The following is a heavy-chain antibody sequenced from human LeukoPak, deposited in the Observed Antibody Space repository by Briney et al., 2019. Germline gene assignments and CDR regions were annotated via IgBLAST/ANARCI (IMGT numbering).Heavy chain of an antibody. Sequence: AGGSLRLSCAASGLILSDYNMSWVRQAPGKGLEWVSFITISGTYITYADSVKGRFTISRDHAQNSLYLQMNSLRAEDTAVYYCARDLSATARAYDYWGQGTLVTVSS. CDR1: GLILSDYN. J-gene: IGHJ4*02. CDR2: ITISGTYI. D-gene: IGHD2-15*01. CDR3: ARDLSATARAYDY. V-gene: IGHV3-11*06.